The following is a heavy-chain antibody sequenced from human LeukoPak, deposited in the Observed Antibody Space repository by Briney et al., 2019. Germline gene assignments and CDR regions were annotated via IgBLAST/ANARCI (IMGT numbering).Heavy chain of an antibody. D-gene: IGHD6-13*01. V-gene: IGHV3-48*01. J-gene: IGHJ4*02. CDR1: GFTFGTYS. CDR2: INGRSSTI. Sequence: GGSLRLSCAASGFTFGTYSLNWVRQAPGKGLEWVSYINGRSSTIFYADSVKGRFTISRDNAKNTLYLQMNSLRVEETAVYYCAKDHSSTWDNYFDYWGQGTLVAVSS. CDR3: AKDHSSTWDNYFDY.